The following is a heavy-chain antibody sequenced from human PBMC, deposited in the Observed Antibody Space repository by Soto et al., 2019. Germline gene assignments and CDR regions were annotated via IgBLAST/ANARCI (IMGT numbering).Heavy chain of an antibody. D-gene: IGHD3-22*01. CDR3: TTGDWYYDSSGYYYYYGMDV. J-gene: IGHJ6*02. CDR1: GFTFSNAW. CDR2: IKSKTDGGTT. Sequence: GGSLRLSCAASGFTFSNAWMNWVRQAPGKGLEWVGRIKSKTDGGTTDYAAPVKGRFTISRDDSKNTLYLKMNSLKTEDTAVYYCTTGDWYYDSSGYYYYYGMDVWGQGTTVTVSS. V-gene: IGHV3-15*07.